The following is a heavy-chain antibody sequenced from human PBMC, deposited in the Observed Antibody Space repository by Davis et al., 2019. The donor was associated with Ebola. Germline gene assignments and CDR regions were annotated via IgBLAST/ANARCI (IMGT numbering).Heavy chain of an antibody. CDR2: IRSKANSYAT. CDR1: GFTFSGSA. J-gene: IGHJ4*02. Sequence: GGSLRLSCAASGFTFSGSAMHWVRQASGKGLEWVGRIRSKANSYATAYAASVKGRFTISRDDSKNTVYLQMNSLKTEDTAVYYCARDTGRAFDYWGQGTLVTVSS. D-gene: IGHD1-14*01. CDR3: ARDTGRAFDY. V-gene: IGHV3-73*01.